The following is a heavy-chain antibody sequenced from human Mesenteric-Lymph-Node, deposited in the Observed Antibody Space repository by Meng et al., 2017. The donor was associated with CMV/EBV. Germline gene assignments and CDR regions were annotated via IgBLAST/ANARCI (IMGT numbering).Heavy chain of an antibody. J-gene: IGHJ4*02. D-gene: IGHD3-3*01. Sequence: GGSLRLSCAASGFTFSSYAMHWVRQAPGKGLEWVAVISYDGSNKYYADSVKGRFTISRDNAKNSLHLQMNSLRAEDTAVYYCARGFGFWSGYWGSYYFDYWGQGTLVTVSS. V-gene: IGHV3-30-3*01. CDR1: GFTFSSYA. CDR3: ARGFGFWSGYWGSYYFDY. CDR2: ISYDGSNK.